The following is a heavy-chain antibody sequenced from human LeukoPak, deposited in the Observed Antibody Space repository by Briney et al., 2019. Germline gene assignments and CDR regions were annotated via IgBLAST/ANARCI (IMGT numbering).Heavy chain of an antibody. J-gene: IGHJ4*02. CDR3: ATNRLGITIFGVVISAPSFDY. Sequence: VASVKVSCKASGYTSTVYYMHWVRQAPGQGMEWMGWITPNSGGTNYAQKCQARATFTRDTSISTAYMELSRLRSGDTAVYYCATNRLGITIFGVVISAPSFDYWGQGTLVTVSS. V-gene: IGHV1-2*02. CDR1: GYTSTVYY. D-gene: IGHD3-3*01. CDR2: ITPNSGGT.